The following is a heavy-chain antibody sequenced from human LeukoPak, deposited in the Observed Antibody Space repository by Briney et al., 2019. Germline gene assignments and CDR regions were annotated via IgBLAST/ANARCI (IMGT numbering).Heavy chain of an antibody. Sequence: GGSLRLSCTASGFTFGDYAMSWFRQAPGKGLEWVGFIRSKAYGGTTEYAASVKGRFTISRDNSNNTLFLQLDSLRAEDTAVYYCARDRNWYFDSWGQGTLVSVSS. V-gene: IGHV3-49*03. D-gene: IGHD1-20*01. CDR1: GFTFGDYA. CDR2: IRSKAYGGTT. J-gene: IGHJ4*02. CDR3: ARDRNWYFDS.